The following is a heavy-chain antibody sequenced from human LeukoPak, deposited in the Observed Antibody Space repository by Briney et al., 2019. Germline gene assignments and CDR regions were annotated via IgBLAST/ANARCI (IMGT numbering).Heavy chain of an antibody. J-gene: IGHJ4*02. Sequence: GGSLRLSCAASGFTFSSYAMSWVRQAPGKGLEWVSAISGSGDTPYYADSVRGRFTISRDTPKNTLYLQMNSLRVEDTAVYYCASWPVGWYGEDSWGQGTLVTVSS. CDR2: ISGSGDTP. CDR3: ASWPVGWYGEDS. D-gene: IGHD6-19*01. CDR1: GFTFSSYA. V-gene: IGHV3-23*01.